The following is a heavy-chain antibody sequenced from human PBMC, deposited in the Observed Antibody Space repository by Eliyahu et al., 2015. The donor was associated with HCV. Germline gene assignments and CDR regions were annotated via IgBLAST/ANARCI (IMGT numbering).Heavy chain of an antibody. CDR2: IYXGGET. J-gene: IGHJ6*02. Sequence: EVQLVESGGGLVQPGGSLRLSCAASGFTVSXNXMSWVRQAPGKGLEGVSVIYXGGETYYADSVKGRFTISRDNSKNTLNLQMSSLRAEDTAVYYCAREVYCSSSSCSHHYGMDVWGQGTTVTVSS. CDR3: AREVYCSSSSCSHHYGMDV. D-gene: IGHD2-2*01. CDR1: GFTVSXNX. V-gene: IGHV3-66*01.